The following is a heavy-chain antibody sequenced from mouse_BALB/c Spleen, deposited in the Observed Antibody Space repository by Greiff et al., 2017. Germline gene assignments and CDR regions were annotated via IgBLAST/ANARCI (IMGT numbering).Heavy chain of an antibody. CDR2: ISDGGSYT. D-gene: IGHD1-1*01. J-gene: IGHJ4*01. Sequence: EVQLVESGGGLVKPGGSLKLSCAASGFTFSDYYMYWVRQTPEKRLEWVATISDGGSYTYYPDSVKGRFTISRDNAKNNLYLQMSSLKSEDTAMYYCARVLLPYYAMDYWGQGTSVTVSS. CDR1: GFTFSDYY. CDR3: ARVLLPYYAMDY. V-gene: IGHV5-4*02.